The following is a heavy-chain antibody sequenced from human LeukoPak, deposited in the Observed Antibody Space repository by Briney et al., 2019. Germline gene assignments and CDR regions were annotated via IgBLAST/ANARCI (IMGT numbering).Heavy chain of an antibody. V-gene: IGHV3-21*01. CDR2: IRSDSISI. Sequence: GGSLRLSCAASGFTFNIHTINWVRQAPGKGLEWVSSIRSDSISIYYADSVKGRFTISRDNAKNSLYLQMNSLRAEDTAVYYCASQYGGDRGWAFDIWGQGTMVTVSS. CDR3: ASQYGGDRGWAFDI. D-gene: IGHD6-19*01. J-gene: IGHJ3*02. CDR1: GFTFNIHT.